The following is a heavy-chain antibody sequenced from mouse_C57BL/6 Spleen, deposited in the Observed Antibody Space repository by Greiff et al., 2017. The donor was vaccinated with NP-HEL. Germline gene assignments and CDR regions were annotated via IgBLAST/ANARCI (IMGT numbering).Heavy chain of an antibody. V-gene: IGHV7-3*01. CDR1: GFTFTDYY. D-gene: IGHD2-3*01. CDR3: ARLPSMTLWYFDV. CDR2: IRNKANGYTT. J-gene: IGHJ1*03. Sequence: EVMLVESGGGLVQPGGSLSLSCAASGFTFTDYYMSWVRQPPGKALEWLGFIRNKANGYTTEYSASVKGRFTISRDNSKSIVYLQMDALGAADSATYYCARLPSMTLWYFDVWGTGTSVTVSS.